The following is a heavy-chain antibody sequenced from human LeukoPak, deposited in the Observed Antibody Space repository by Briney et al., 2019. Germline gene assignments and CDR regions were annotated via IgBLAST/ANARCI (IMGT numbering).Heavy chain of an antibody. Sequence: GGSLRLSCAASGFTFNSYWMSWVRQAPGKGLEWVANIKQDGSEKYYVDSVKSRFTISRDNAKNSLYLQMNSLRAEDTAVYYCARDPGCSGGSCYSTPYYYYYGMDVWGQGTTVTVSS. CDR3: ARDPGCSGGSCYSTPYYYYYGMDV. CDR2: IKQDGSEK. J-gene: IGHJ6*02. CDR1: GFTFNSYW. V-gene: IGHV3-7*01. D-gene: IGHD2-15*01.